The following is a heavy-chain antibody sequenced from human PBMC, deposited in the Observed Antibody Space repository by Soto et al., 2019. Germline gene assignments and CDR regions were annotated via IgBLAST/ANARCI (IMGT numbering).Heavy chain of an antibody. J-gene: IGHJ4*02. V-gene: IGHV1-3*05. CDR3: ARGITLPTPLDY. D-gene: IGHD1-20*01. Sequence: QVQLVQSGAEEKKPGASVKVSCKASGYTFTSYAMHWVRQAPGQRLEWMGWINAGNGNTKYSQKFQGRVTITRDTPASTAYMELSRLRSEDTAVYYCARGITLPTPLDYWGQGTLVTVSS. CDR2: INAGNGNT. CDR1: GYTFTSYA.